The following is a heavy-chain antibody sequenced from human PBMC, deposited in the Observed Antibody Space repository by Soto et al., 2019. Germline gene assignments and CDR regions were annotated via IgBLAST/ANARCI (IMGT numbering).Heavy chain of an antibody. D-gene: IGHD4-17*01. J-gene: IGHJ5*02. CDR1: GGSVSIGDYL. CDR3: ARDRGGDSGDYASLFDR. CDR2: IHDSGNT. V-gene: IGHV4-30-4*01. Sequence: VQLQESGPGLVTPSQTLSLTCTVFGGSVSIGDYLWSWIRQRPGKGLEWIGYIHDSGNTYYNPSRKSRVTSSLDTSKNQFSLKVTSMTAADTSVYFCARDRGGDSGDYASLFDRWGQGNLVTVSS.